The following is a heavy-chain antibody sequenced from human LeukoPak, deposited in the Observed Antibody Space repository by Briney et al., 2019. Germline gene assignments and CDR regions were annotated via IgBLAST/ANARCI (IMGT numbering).Heavy chain of an antibody. CDR3: ARDRVEGYADY. CDR2: IYSGGST. CDR1: GFTVSSNY. J-gene: IGHJ4*02. V-gene: IGHV3-53*01. Sequence: PGGSLRLSCAASGFTVSSNYMSWVRQAPGKGLEWVSVIYSGGSTYYADSVKGRFNISRDNSKNTLYLQMNSLRAEDTAMYYCARDRVEGYADYWGQGTLVTVSS. D-gene: IGHD2-2*01.